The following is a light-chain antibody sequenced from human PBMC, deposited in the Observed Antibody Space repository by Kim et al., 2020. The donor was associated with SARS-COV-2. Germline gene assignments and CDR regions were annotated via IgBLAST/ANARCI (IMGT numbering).Light chain of an antibody. CDR1: SLRSYY. J-gene: IGLJ3*02. Sequence: SSELTQDPAVSVALGQTVRITCQGDSLRSYYASWYQQKPGQAPVLVIYGKNNRPSGIPDRFSGSSSGNTASLTITGAQAEDEADYYCNSRDSSGNPRLVFGGGTKLTVL. V-gene: IGLV3-19*01. CDR2: GKN. CDR3: NSRDSSGNPRLV.